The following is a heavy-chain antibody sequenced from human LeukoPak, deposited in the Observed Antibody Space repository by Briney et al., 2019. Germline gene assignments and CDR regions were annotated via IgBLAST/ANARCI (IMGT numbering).Heavy chain of an antibody. CDR1: GFAVSSNH. J-gene: IGHJ4*02. Sequence: GGSLRLSCAASGFAVSSNHMNWVRQAPGKGLEWVSVVYSGGSTYYADSVKGRFTISRDNSKNTLYLQMNSLRAEDTAVYYCAKVHLGVTAIEPPDYWGQGTLVTVSS. CDR3: AKVHLGVTAIEPPDY. D-gene: IGHD2-21*02. V-gene: IGHV3-53*01. CDR2: VYSGGST.